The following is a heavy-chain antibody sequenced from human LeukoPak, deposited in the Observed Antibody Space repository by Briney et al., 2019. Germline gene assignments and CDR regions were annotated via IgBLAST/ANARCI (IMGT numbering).Heavy chain of an antibody. CDR2: IYYSGST. D-gene: IGHD2-15*01. J-gene: IGHJ4*02. CDR1: GGSISSYY. Sequence: PSETLSLTCTVSGGSISSYYWSWIRQPPGKGLEWIGYIYYSGSTNYNPSLKSRVTISVDTPKNQFSLKLSSVTAADTAVYYCARQAGLGYCSGGSCYYFDYWGQGTLVTVSS. V-gene: IGHV4-59*08. CDR3: ARQAGLGYCSGGSCYYFDY.